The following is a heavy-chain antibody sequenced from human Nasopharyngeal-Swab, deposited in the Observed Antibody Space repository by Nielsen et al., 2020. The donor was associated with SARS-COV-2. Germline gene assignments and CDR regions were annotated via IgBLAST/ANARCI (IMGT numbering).Heavy chain of an antibody. CDR3: ARRFDYGDPLDY. D-gene: IGHD4-17*01. Sequence: GESLKISCAASGFTVSSNYMSWVRQAPGKGLEWVSVIYSGGSTYYADSVKGRFTISRDNSKNTLYLQMNSLRAEDTAVYYCARRFDYGDPLDYWGQGTLVTVSS. CDR2: IYSGGST. J-gene: IGHJ4*02. CDR1: GFTVSSNY. V-gene: IGHV3-53*01.